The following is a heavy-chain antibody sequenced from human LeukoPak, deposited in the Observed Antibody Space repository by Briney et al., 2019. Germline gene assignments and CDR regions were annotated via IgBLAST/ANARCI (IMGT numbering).Heavy chain of an antibody. Sequence: SETLSLTCTVSGGSISSYYWSWIRQPPGKGLEWIGYVYYSGSANYNPSLKSRVTISVDTSENQFSLKLSSVTAADTAVYYCARSELLWFGGVNSGFDYWGQGTLVTVSS. D-gene: IGHD3-10*01. J-gene: IGHJ4*02. V-gene: IGHV4-59*01. CDR2: VYYSGSA. CDR1: GGSISSYY. CDR3: ARSELLWFGGVNSGFDY.